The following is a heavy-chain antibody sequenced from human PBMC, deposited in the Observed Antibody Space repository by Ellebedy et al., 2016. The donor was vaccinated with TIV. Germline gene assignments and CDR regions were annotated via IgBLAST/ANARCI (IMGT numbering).Heavy chain of an antibody. CDR2: ISEGSENT. V-gene: IGHV3-23*01. CDR1: GFTFSNYG. Sequence: PGGSLRLSCAASGFTFSNYGMSWARQAPGKGLEWVSAISEGSENTYYADSVQGRFTISRDNSKNTLYLLMNSLRAEDPAVYYCSKDGATLLRGVRGYFDYWGQGALVTVSS. D-gene: IGHD3-10*01. J-gene: IGHJ4*02. CDR3: SKDGATLLRGVRGYFDY.